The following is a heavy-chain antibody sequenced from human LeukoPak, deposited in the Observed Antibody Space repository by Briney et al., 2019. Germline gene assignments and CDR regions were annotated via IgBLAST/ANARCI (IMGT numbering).Heavy chain of an antibody. D-gene: IGHD3-10*01. CDR3: ARVEGGLLWFGEGTAFDI. J-gene: IGHJ3*02. CDR2: IIPIFGTA. Sequence: SVKVSCKVSGYTLTELSMHWVRQAPGKGLEWMGGIIPIFGTANYAQKFQGRVTITADESTSTAYMELSSLRSEDTAVYYCARVEGGLLWFGEGTAFDIWGQGTMVTVSS. CDR1: GYTLTELS. V-gene: IGHV1-69*13.